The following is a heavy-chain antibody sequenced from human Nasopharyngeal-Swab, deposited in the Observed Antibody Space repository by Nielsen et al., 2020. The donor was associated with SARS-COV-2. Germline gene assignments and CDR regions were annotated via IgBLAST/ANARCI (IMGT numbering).Heavy chain of an antibody. CDR3: AKPQNYGFHRLDV. D-gene: IGHD4-17*01. CDR1: GCSFTSYW. Sequence: GGSLRLSCEGSGCSFTSYWIGWVRQMPGKGLEWMGIIYPGDSDTRYSPSFQGQVTISPDKSNSTGYLQWCSLKASDPGMYFCAKPQNYGFHRLDVRGQGTTVTVSS. J-gene: IGHJ6*02. V-gene: IGHV5-51*01. CDR2: IYPGDSDT.